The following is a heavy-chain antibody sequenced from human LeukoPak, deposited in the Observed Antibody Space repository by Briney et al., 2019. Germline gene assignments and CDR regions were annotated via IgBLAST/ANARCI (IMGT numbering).Heavy chain of an antibody. V-gene: IGHV1-69*01. D-gene: IGHD5-18*01. Sequence: GSSVKVSCKASGCTFSSYAISWVRQAPGQGLEWMGGIIPIFGTANYAQKFQGRVTITSDESTSTAYMELSSLRSEDTAVYYCARGGDGIQLLYRPFDYWGQGTLVTVSS. CDR2: IIPIFGTA. CDR1: GCTFSSYA. CDR3: ARGGDGIQLLYRPFDY. J-gene: IGHJ4*02.